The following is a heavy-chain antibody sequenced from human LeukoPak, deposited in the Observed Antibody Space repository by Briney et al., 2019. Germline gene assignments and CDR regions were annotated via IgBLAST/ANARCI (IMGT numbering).Heavy chain of an antibody. J-gene: IGHJ5*02. CDR2: FDPEDGET. CDR3: TRNSIQLERQRWFYP. Sequence: ASVKVSCKVSGYTLTELSMHWVRQAPGKGLEWMGGFDPEDGETIYAQKFQGRVTMTEDTSTDTAYMDLRSLTSDDTAIYYCTRNSIQLERQRWFYPWGQGTLVTVSS. V-gene: IGHV1-24*01. D-gene: IGHD1-1*01. CDR1: GYTLTELS.